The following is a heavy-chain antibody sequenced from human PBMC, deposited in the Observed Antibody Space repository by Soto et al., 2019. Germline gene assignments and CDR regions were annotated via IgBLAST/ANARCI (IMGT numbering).Heavy chain of an antibody. CDR3: ARLAGDCSGGGGYSSAFDI. D-gene: IGHD2-15*01. J-gene: IGHJ3*02. Sequence: EVQLVESGGGLVQPGGSLRLSCAASGFTVSSNYMSWVRQAPGKGLEWVSVIYSGGSTYYADSAKGRFTISRHNSKNTLYLLMNSLRAEDTAVSYCARLAGDCSGGGGYSSAFDIWGQGTMVTVSS. V-gene: IGHV3-53*04. CDR1: GFTVSSNY. CDR2: IYSGGST.